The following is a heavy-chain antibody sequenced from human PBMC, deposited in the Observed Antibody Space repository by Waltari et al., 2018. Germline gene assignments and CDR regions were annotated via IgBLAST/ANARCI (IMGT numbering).Heavy chain of an antibody. CDR2: INHSGST. J-gene: IGHJ4*02. V-gene: IGHV4-34*01. CDR1: GGSFSGSY. D-gene: IGHD6-19*01. CDR3: ARGGGSGWYIDY. Sequence: QVQLQQWGAGLLKPSETLSLTCAVYGGSFSGSYWSWLRQPPGTGLEWIGEINHSGSTNYNPSLKSRVTISVDTSKNQFSLKLSSVTAADTAVYYCARGGGSGWYIDYWGQGTLVTVSS.